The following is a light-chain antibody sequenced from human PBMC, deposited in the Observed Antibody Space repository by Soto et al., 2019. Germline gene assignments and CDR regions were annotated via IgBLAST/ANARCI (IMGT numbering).Light chain of an antibody. Sequence: QSALTQPASVSGSPGQSITISCTGTSGDVGAYNYVSWYQLHPGKAPKLMIYDVSNRPSGVSNRFSGSKSGNTASLTISGLQAEDEADYFCSSFTTSSTRVFGTGTQLTVL. CDR2: DVS. J-gene: IGLJ1*01. V-gene: IGLV2-14*03. CDR1: SGDVGAYNY. CDR3: SSFTTSSTRV.